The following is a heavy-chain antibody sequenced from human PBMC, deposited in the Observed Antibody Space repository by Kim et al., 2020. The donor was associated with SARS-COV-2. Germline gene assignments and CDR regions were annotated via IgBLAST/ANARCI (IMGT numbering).Heavy chain of an antibody. CDR3: ARDHSTYYYDSSGYYRALTPEYYYYGMDV. CDR1: GFTFSDYY. J-gene: IGHJ6*02. D-gene: IGHD3-22*01. V-gene: IGHV3-11*05. Sequence: GGSLRLSCAAPGFTFSDYYMSWIRQAPGKGLEWVSYISSSSSYTNYADSVKGRFTISRDNAKNSLYLQMNSLRAEDTAVYYCARDHSTYYYDSSGYYRALTPEYYYYGMDVWGQGTTVTVSS. CDR2: ISSSSSYT.